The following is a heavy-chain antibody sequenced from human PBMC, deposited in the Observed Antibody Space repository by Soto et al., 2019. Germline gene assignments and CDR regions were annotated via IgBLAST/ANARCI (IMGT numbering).Heavy chain of an antibody. J-gene: IGHJ4*02. CDR2: ISYDGSNK. CDR1: GFTFSSYG. CDR3: AKGGKPYDYGGNPLGY. V-gene: IGHV3-30*18. Sequence: PGGSLRLSCAASGFTFSSYGMHWVRQAPGKGLEWVAVISYDGSNKYYADSVKGRFTISRDNSKNTLYLQMNSLRAEDTAVYYCAKGGKPYDYGGNPLGYWGQGTLVTVPQ. D-gene: IGHD4-17*01.